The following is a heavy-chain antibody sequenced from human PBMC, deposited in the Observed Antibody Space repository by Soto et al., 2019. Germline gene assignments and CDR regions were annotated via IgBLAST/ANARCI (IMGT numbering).Heavy chain of an antibody. D-gene: IGHD2-2*01. Sequence: QLQLQESGPGLVKPSETLSLTCTVSGGSISDDTYYWGWIRQPPGKGLEWIGSISYSGTSSYNPSLKRRVTMSVDTSKKQLSLRLRSVIAADTAVYYCARLHCNSPNCVPLDPWGQGTLVIVSS. CDR3: ARLHCNSPNCVPLDP. V-gene: IGHV4-39*01. J-gene: IGHJ5*02. CDR1: GGSISDDTYY. CDR2: ISYSGTS.